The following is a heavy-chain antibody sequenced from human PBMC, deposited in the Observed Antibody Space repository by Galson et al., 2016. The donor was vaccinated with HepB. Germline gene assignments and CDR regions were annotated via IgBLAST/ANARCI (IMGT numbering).Heavy chain of an antibody. J-gene: IGHJ4*02. V-gene: IGHV3-23*01. D-gene: IGHD3-22*01. CDR3: AKPFYYYDTSGTSGGDY. Sequence: SLSLSCAASGFTFSSYAMTWVRPAPGKGLAWVSDISGPGYNTYYADSVKGGFTVSRDNSKQTVYVQMNILRAEDSAVYFLAKPFYYYDTSGTSGGDYWGQGTLVTVSS. CDR1: GFTFSSYA. CDR2: ISGPGYNT.